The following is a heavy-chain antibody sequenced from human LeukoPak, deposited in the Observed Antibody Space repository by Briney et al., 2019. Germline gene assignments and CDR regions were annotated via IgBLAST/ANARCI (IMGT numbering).Heavy chain of an antibody. CDR3: ARDCSSTSCYEY. J-gene: IGHJ4*02. CDR2: IIPIFGTA. CDR1: GGTFSSYA. V-gene: IGHV1-69*13. Sequence: GASVKVSCKASGGTFSSYAFSWVRQAPGQGLEWMGGIIPIFGTANYAQKFQGRVTITADESTSTAYMELSSLRSEDTAVYYCARDCSSTSCYEYWGQGTLVTVSS. D-gene: IGHD2-2*01.